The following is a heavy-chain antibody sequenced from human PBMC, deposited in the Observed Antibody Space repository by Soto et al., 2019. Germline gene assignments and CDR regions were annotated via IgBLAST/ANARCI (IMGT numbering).Heavy chain of an antibody. J-gene: IGHJ4*02. V-gene: IGHV3-30*18. Sequence: QVQLVESGGGVVQPGRSLRLSCAASGFTFSSYGIHWVRQAPGKGLEWVAVISYDGSVKYYADSVKGRFTISRDNSKNTLYLQMNSLRVEDTAVYYCAKCYNYVDNIRLGHDYWGQGTLVTVSS. D-gene: IGHD3-16*01. CDR3: AKCYNYVDNIRLGHDY. CDR1: GFTFSSYG. CDR2: ISYDGSVK.